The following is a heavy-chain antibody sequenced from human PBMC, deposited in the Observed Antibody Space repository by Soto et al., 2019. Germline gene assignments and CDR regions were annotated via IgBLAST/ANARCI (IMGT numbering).Heavy chain of an antibody. CDR3: ATMGATAGSYYFEY. J-gene: IGHJ4*02. D-gene: IGHD1-26*01. CDR1: GGSIGSGVYF. CDR2: ISYTGSA. Sequence: SETLSLTCTVSGGSIGSGVYFWSWIRQPPGKGLEWIGFISYTGSAYYNPSLKSRAAISVETSKNQFSLKLTSVTAADAAVYYCATMGATAGSYYFEYWGQGALVTVS. V-gene: IGHV4-30-4*01.